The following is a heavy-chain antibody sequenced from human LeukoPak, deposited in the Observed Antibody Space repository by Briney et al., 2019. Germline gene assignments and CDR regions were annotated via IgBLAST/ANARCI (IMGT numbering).Heavy chain of an antibody. J-gene: IGHJ4*02. D-gene: IGHD3-22*01. CDR1: GCSISSSNW. Sequence: PSGTLSLTCAVSGCSISSSNWWSWVRQAPGKGLEWVAVISYAGTNKYYADSVKGRFTISRDISKNTVYLHMDSLRDGDTAVYFCARGGYYYDTTGSPGDYWGQGTLVTVSS. V-gene: IGHV3-30*03. CDR2: ISYAGTNK. CDR3: ARGGYYYDTTGSPGDY.